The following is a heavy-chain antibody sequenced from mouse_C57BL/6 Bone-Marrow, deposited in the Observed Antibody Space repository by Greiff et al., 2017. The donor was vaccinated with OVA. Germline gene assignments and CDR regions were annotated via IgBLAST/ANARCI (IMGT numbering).Heavy chain of an antibody. J-gene: IGHJ3*01. CDR2: ISYDGSN. D-gene: IGHD2-3*01. CDR3: ARDGWLLRGGFAY. V-gene: IGHV3-6*01. CDR1: GYSITSGYY. Sequence: EVKLQESGPGLVKPSQSLSLTCSVTGYSITSGYYWNWIRQFPGNKLEWMGYISYDGSNNYNPSLKNRISITRDTSKNQFFLKLNSVTTEDTATYYCARDGWLLRGGFAYWGQGTLVTVSA.